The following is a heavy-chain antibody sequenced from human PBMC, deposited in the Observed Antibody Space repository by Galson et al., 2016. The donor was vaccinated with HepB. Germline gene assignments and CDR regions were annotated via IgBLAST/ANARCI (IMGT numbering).Heavy chain of an antibody. J-gene: IGHJ4*02. Sequence: SETLSLTCTVSGDSITDGNYYWGWIRRPPGKGLEWIGSVYYTGNTYNNPSLNSRVSISVDTSKSQVSLRLASATAEDTAVYYCARVVSGGFDHWGQGTVVTVSS. D-gene: IGHD2/OR15-2a*01. CDR3: ARVVSGGFDH. V-gene: IGHV4-39*07. CDR1: GDSITDGNYY. CDR2: VYYTGNT.